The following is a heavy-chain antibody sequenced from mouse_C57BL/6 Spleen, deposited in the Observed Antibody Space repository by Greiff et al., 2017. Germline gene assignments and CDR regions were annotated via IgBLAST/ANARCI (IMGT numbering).Heavy chain of an antibody. CDR2: INPNYGTT. CDR3: ARSYGSSSLYYAMDY. V-gene: IGHV1-39*01. D-gene: IGHD1-1*01. CDR1: GYSFTDYN. Sequence: LEESGPELVKPGASVKISCKASGYSFTDYNMNWVKQSNGKSLEWIGVINPNYGTTSYNQKFKGKATLTVDQSSSTAYMQLNSLTSEDSAVYYCARSYGSSSLYYAMDYWGQGTSVTVSS. J-gene: IGHJ4*01.